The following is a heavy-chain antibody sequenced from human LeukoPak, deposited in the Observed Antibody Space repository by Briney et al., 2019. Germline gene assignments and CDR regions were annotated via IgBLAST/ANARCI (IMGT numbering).Heavy chain of an antibody. Sequence: GGSLRLSCAASGFTFSSYAMSWVRQAPGKGLEWVSAISGSGGSTYYADSVKGRFTISRDNSKNTLYLQMNSLRAEDTAVYYCAKSSPPLLWFGELLDYWGQGTLVTGSS. CDR1: GFTFSSYA. D-gene: IGHD3-10*01. CDR3: AKSSPPLLWFGELLDY. CDR2: ISGSGGST. J-gene: IGHJ4*02. V-gene: IGHV3-23*01.